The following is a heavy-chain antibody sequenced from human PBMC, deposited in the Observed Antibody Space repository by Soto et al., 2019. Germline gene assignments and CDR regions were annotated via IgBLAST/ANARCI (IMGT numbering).Heavy chain of an antibody. D-gene: IGHD2-2*01. V-gene: IGHV4-59*01. CDR1: GGSISSYY. J-gene: IGHJ4*02. CDR3: ARLEYPGGFFDY. Sequence: PSETLSLTCTVSGGSISSYYWSWIRQPPGKGLEWIGYIYYSGSTNYNPSLKSRVTISVDTSKNQFSLKLSSVTAADTAVYYCARLEYPGGFFDYWGQGTLVTVSS. CDR2: IYYSGST.